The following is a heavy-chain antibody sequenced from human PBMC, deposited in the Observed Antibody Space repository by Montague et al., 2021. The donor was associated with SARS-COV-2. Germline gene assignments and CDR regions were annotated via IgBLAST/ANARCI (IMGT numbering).Heavy chain of an antibody. CDR2: INQDETAK. V-gene: IGHV3-7*01. D-gene: IGHD3/OR15-3a*01. CDR1: GFTSGDYQ. J-gene: IGHJ4*02. Sequence: SRRLSCAASGFTSGDYQMTWVRQAPGKGLQWVANINQDETAKTYVDSVKGRFTISRDNAKNSLILQMNSLKDEDTAVYYCARSPQGSGTGWLDYWGQGTLVTVSS. CDR3: ARSPQGSGTGWLDY.